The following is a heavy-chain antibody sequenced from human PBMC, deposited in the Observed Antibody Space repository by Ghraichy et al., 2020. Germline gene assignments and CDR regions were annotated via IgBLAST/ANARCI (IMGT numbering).Heavy chain of an antibody. V-gene: IGHV3-74*01. Sequence: GGSLRLSCAASGFTFSSYWMHWVRQAPGKGLVWVSRINSDGSSTSYADSVKGRFTISRDNAKNTLYLQMNSLRAEDTAVYYCARDRHSSSWSLSYYYYYGMDVWGQGTTVTVSS. CDR2: INSDGSST. CDR3: ARDRHSSSWSLSYYYYYGMDV. J-gene: IGHJ6*02. CDR1: GFTFSSYW. D-gene: IGHD6-13*01.